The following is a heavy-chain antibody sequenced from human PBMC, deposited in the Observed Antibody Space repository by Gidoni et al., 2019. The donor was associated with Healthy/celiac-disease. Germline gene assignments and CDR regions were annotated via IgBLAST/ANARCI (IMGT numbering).Heavy chain of an antibody. CDR3: AREGEGDYFDY. Sequence: QVQLVESGGGVVQPGRSLSLSCAASGFTFSSYAMHWVRQAPGKGLEWVAVISYDGSNKYYADSVKGRFTISRDNSKNTLYLQMNSLRAEDTAVYYCAREGEGDYFDYWGQGTLVTVSS. J-gene: IGHJ4*02. V-gene: IGHV3-30*04. D-gene: IGHD3-10*01. CDR2: ISYDGSNK. CDR1: GFTFSSYA.